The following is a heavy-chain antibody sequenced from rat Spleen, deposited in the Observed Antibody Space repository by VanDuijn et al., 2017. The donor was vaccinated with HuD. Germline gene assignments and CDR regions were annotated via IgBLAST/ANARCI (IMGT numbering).Heavy chain of an antibody. V-gene: IGHV5-31*01. CDR2: ITNTGGRT. Sequence: EVQLVESGGGLVQPGRSLKLSCVASGFTFNNYWMTWIRQAPGKGLEWVASITNTGGRTYYPDSVKGRFTISRDNAKSTLYLQMNSLRSEDRATYYCTRDRGSSYIYLMDAWGQGASVTVSS. CDR1: GFTFNNYW. D-gene: IGHD1-2*01. CDR3: TRDRGSSYIYLMDA. J-gene: IGHJ4*01.